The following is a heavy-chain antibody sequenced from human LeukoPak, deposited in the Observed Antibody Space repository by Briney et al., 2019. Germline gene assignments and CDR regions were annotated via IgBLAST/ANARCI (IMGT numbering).Heavy chain of an antibody. CDR3: ARGRDAYNPLDY. J-gene: IGHJ4*02. D-gene: IGHD5-24*01. CDR2: INSDGSST. CDR1: GFTFSSYW. V-gene: IGHV3-74*01. Sequence: GGSLRLSCAASGFTFSSYWMHWVRQAPGKGLVWVSRINSDGSSTTYADSVKGRFTISRDNAKNTLYLQMNSLRAEDTALYYCARGRDAYNPLDYWGQGTLVTVSS.